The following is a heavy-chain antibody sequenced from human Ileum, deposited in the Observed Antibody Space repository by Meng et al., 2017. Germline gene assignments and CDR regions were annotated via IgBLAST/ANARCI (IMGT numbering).Heavy chain of an antibody. J-gene: IGHJ5*02. V-gene: IGHV3-21*04. CDR2: ISSSSSYI. CDR1: GFHFSSYS. Sequence: EVQLVEAWGGLVKPGGSLMLSCAGSGFHFSSYSMNWVRQAPGKGLEWVSSISSSSSYIYYADSVKGRFTISRDNAKNTLYLQMNSLRAEDTAVYYCAPEDWFDPWGQGTLVTVSS. CDR3: APEDWFDP.